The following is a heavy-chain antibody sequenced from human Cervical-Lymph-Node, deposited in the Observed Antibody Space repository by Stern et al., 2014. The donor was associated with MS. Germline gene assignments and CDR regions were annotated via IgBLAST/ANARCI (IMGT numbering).Heavy chain of an antibody. J-gene: IGHJ4*02. Sequence: QVQLVVSGGAVVQPGRSLGLSCAASGFTFSSYGMQWVRQAPGKGLEWGTVSSYDGNHKYYAASVKGRFTISRDNSKNTLHLQMNSVTPDDTAIYYCARDYEDTSMLFDHWGQGTLVTVSS. D-gene: IGHD2-8*01. CDR3: ARDYEDTSMLFDH. CDR1: GFTFSSYG. V-gene: IGHV3-30*03. CDR2: SSYDGNHK.